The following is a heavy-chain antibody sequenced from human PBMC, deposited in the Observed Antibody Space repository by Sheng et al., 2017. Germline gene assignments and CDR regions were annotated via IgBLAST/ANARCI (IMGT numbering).Heavy chain of an antibody. CDR1: GFTFSSYG. V-gene: IGHV3-30*18. D-gene: IGHD4-17*01. Sequence: QVQLVESGGGVVQPGRSLRLSCAASGFTFSSYGMHWVRQAPGKGLEWVAVISYDGSNKYYADSVKGRFTISRDNSKNTLYLQMNSLRAEDTAVYYCAKTVTSDYYYYGVDVWGQGTTVTVSS. CDR3: AKTVTSDYYYYGVDV. J-gene: IGHJ6*02. CDR2: ISYDGSNK.